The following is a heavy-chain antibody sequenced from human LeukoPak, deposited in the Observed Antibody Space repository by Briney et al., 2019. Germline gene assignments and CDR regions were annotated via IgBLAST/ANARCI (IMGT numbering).Heavy chain of an antibody. CDR1: GGSFCGYY. J-gene: IGHJ4*02. CDR3: ARGHPPHIVVVTAQASFFDY. D-gene: IGHD2-21*02. V-gene: IGHV4-34*01. CDR2: INHSGGT. Sequence: SETLSLTCAVYGGSFCGYYWGWIRQPPGKGREWIGEINHSGGTNYNPSLKSRVTISVDTYKNQFSLQLSSVTAADTAVYYCARGHPPHIVVVTAQASFFDYWGQGTLVTVSS.